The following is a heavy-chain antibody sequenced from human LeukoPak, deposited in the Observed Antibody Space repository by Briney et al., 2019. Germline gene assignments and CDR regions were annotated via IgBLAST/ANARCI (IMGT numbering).Heavy chain of an antibody. CDR1: GYTFTNYH. D-gene: IGHD6-19*01. Sequence: ASVTVSCKASGYTFTNYHMHWVRQAPAQALEWMGILTPNSGDTTYAQKFQGRITMIRDTSTSTVYTVLSNLRFEDAAVYHGARGSTGWSVDYWGQGTLVTVSS. J-gene: IGHJ4*02. CDR2: LTPNSGDT. CDR3: ARGSTGWSVDY. V-gene: IGHV1-46*01.